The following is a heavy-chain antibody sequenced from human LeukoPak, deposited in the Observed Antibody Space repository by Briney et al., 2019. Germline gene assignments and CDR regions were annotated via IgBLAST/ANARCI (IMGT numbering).Heavy chain of an antibody. CDR1: GYTFTSYD. V-gene: IGHV1-8*01. Sequence: ASVKVSCKASGYTFTSYDINWVRQATGQGLEWMGWMNPNSGNTGYAQKFQGRVTMTRNTSISTAYMELSSLRSEDTAVYYCARITGSGRGRHRGYYFDYWGQGTLVTVSS. CDR3: ARITGSGRGRHRGYYFDY. D-gene: IGHD3-10*01. CDR2: MNPNSGNT. J-gene: IGHJ4*02.